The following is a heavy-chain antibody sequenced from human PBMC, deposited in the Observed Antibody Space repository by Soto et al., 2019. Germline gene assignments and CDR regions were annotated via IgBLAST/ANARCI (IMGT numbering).Heavy chain of an antibody. CDR1: GFTLSTYA. CDR3: ARRDSSGYLDY. V-gene: IGHV3-30-3*01. Sequence: QVQLVESGGGVVQPGRSLRLSCAASGFTLSTYAMHWVRQAPGKGLEWVAVISYDGSNKYYADSVKGRFTISRDNSKHTLYLQMNSLRAEETAVYYFARRDSSGYLDYWGQGTLVTVSS. D-gene: IGHD3-22*01. CDR2: ISYDGSNK. J-gene: IGHJ4*02.